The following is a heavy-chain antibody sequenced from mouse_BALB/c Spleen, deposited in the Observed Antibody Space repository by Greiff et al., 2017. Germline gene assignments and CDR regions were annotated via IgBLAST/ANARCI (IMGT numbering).Heavy chain of an antibody. V-gene: IGHV1-87*01. CDR1: GYTFTSYW. J-gene: IGHJ1*01. CDR3: ARGGYYAVWYFDV. D-gene: IGHD2-3*01. Sequence: QVQLQQSGAELARPGASVKLSCKASGYTFTSYWMQWVKQRPGQGLEWIGAIYPGDGDTRYTQKFKGKATLTADKSSSTAYMQLSSLASEDSAVYYCARGGYYAVWYFDVWGAGTTVTVSS. CDR2: IYPGDGDT.